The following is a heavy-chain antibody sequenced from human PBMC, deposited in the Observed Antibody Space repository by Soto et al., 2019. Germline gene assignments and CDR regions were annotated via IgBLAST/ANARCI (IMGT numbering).Heavy chain of an antibody. CDR2: ISGSGRTT. CDR1: GFTFGSYA. Sequence: EVQLLESGGGLVQPGGSLRLSCAASGFTFGSYAMNWLRQAPGRGLECVSFISGSGRTTYYADSVKGRFTVSRDNSKNTLYLQMNSLRAEDTAIYYCAKFRGPSYTYSTMAVWGKGTTVTVSS. J-gene: IGHJ6*03. D-gene: IGHD2-15*01. V-gene: IGHV3-23*01. CDR3: AKFRGPSYTYSTMAV.